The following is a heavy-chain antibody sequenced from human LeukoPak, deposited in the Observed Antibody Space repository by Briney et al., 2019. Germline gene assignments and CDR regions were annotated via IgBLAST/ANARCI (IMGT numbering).Heavy chain of an antibody. Sequence: SETLSLTSAVSGGSISSGGYSWCWIRQPPGKGLEWIGYIYHSGSTYYTPSLKSRVTISVDTSKNQFSLKLSSVTAADTAVYYCARRGSGSYTYYYYGMDVWGQGTTVTVSS. J-gene: IGHJ6*02. CDR1: GGSISSGGYS. CDR3: ARRGSGSYTYYYYGMDV. V-gene: IGHV4-30-2*03. D-gene: IGHD3-10*01. CDR2: IYHSGST.